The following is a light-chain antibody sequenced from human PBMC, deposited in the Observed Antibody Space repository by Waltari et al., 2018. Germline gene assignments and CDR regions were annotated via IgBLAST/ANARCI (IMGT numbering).Light chain of an antibody. CDR2: RNK. CDR1: SSNIGSNF. J-gene: IGLJ3*02. Sequence: QSVLTQPPSASETPGQRVTISCSGSSSNIGSNFVYWYQQLPGTAPKLLIYRNKQRPSGFPDRFSVSNSCTSAALAISGLRSEDEADYYCAAWDDSLSGWVFGGGTKLTVL. V-gene: IGLV1-47*01. CDR3: AAWDDSLSGWV.